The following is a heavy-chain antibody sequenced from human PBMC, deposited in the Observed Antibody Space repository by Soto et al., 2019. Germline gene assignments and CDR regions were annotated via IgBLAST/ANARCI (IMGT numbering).Heavy chain of an antibody. CDR2: MSFDGSIK. V-gene: IGHV3-30*03. CDR3: ATIAVPPAFDI. D-gene: IGHD6-19*01. J-gene: IGHJ3*02. Sequence: QVQLVESGGGVVQPGRSLRLSCAASGFIFSSYGMNWVRQAPGKGLEWVAVMSFDGSIKYYADSVKGRFTIPRDNSKNPLNLQMNSLRAEDTAVYYCATIAVPPAFDIWGQGTMVTVSS. CDR1: GFIFSSYG.